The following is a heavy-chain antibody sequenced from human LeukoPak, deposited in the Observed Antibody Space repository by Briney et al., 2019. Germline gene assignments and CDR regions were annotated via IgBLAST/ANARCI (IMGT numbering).Heavy chain of an antibody. CDR3: ASGSAYYYDSSGPYRDY. J-gene: IGHJ4*02. V-gene: IGHV3-53*01. Sequence: GGSLRLSCAGSGFALKSYSLSWVRQAPGKGLEWVSVIYSGGSTYYADSVKGRFTISRDNSKNTLYLQMNSLRAEDTAVYYCASGSAYYYDSSGPYRDYWGQGTLVTVSS. CDR2: IYSGGST. CDR1: GFALKSYS. D-gene: IGHD3-22*01.